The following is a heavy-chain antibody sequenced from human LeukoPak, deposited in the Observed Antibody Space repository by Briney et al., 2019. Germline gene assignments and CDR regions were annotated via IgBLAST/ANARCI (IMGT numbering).Heavy chain of an antibody. D-gene: IGHD5-18*01. J-gene: IGHJ4*02. V-gene: IGHV1-2*02. CDR3: ARGGWSGYSYGSEPEKYFDY. CDR2: IDPNSGGT. Sequence: GASVKVSCKASGYTFTGYYIHWMRQAPGQGLEWMGWIDPNSGGTNDAQKFQGGVTMTTDTSISTAYMELSRLRSDDTALYYCARGGWSGYSYGSEPEKYFDYWGQGTLVTVSS. CDR1: GYTFTGYY.